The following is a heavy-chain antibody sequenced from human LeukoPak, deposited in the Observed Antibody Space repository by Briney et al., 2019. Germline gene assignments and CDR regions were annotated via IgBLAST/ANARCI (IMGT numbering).Heavy chain of an antibody. CDR3: AKDPGGYQLLYWFDP. D-gene: IGHD2-2*01. CDR2: ISGSGGST. Sequence: GGSLRLSCAASGFTFSSYAMSWVRQASGKGLEWVSAISGSGGSTYYADSVKGRFTISRDNSKNTLYLQMNSLRAEDTAVYYCAKDPGGYQLLYWFDPWGQGTLVTVSS. J-gene: IGHJ5*02. CDR1: GFTFSSYA. V-gene: IGHV3-23*01.